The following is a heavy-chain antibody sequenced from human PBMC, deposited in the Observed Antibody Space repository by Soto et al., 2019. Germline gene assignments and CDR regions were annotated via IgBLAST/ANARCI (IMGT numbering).Heavy chain of an antibody. D-gene: IGHD4-17*01. CDR1: GYSFTSYW. V-gene: IGHV5-51*01. J-gene: IGHJ5*02. CDR3: ARLLRRDYNEGQAYDNWFDP. CDR2: IYPGDSDT. Sequence: GESLKISCKGSGYSFTSYWIGWVRQMPGKGLEWMGIIYPGDSDTRYSPSFQGQVTISADKSISTAYLQWSSLKASDTAMYYCARLLRRDYNEGQAYDNWFDPWGQGTLVTVSS.